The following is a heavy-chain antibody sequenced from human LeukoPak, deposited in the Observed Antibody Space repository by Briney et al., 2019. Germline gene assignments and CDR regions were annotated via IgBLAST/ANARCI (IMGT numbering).Heavy chain of an antibody. D-gene: IGHD6-19*01. J-gene: IGHJ6*02. Sequence: PSETLSLTCTVSGGSISSGGYYWSWIRQQPGKGLEWIGYIYYSGSTYYNPSLKSRVTISVDTSKNRFSLKLSSVTAADTAVYYCARSLGSGWSDYYYYGMDVWGQGTTVTVSS. CDR2: IYYSGST. CDR3: ARSLGSGWSDYYYYGMDV. CDR1: GGSISSGGYY. V-gene: IGHV4-31*03.